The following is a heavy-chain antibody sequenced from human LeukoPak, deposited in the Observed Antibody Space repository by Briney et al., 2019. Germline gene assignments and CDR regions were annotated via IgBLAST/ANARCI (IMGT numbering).Heavy chain of an antibody. V-gene: IGHV3-7*04. CDR3: TGGGF. CDR2: IKKDGNER. J-gene: IGHJ4*02. Sequence: GGSLRLSCVGSGFTFSSSLMTGVRQAPGKGLEWVAKIKKDGNERHYVDSVKGRFTTYRDNAKKSLYLQMDTLSAEDAAVYYCTGGGFWGQGTLVTVSS. CDR1: GFTFSSSL.